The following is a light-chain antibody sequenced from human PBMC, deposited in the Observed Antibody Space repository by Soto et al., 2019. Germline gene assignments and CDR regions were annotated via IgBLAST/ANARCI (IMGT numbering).Light chain of an antibody. V-gene: IGKV1-12*01. CDR2: SAS. CDR1: QGVSSW. CDR3: QQAHSFPFT. Sequence: DIQMTQSPPSVSASVGARVTITCRASQGVSSWLAWYQQKPGNAPKLLIYSASSLQGGVPSRFSGSGSGREFTLTISSLQPEDSATYFCQQAHSFPFTFGPGTKVDFK. J-gene: IGKJ3*01.